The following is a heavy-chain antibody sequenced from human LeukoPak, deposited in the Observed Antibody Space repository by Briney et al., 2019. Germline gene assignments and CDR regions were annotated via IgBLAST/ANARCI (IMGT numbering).Heavy chain of an antibody. J-gene: IGHJ6*02. CDR1: GGSISSGGYY. CDR2: IYYSGST. Sequence: PSETLSLTCTVSGGSISSGGYYWSWIRQHPGKGLEWIGYIYYSGSTYYNPSLKSRVTISVDTSKNQFSLKLSSVTAADTAVYYCARDNWNYDYYYYGMDVWGQGTTVTVYS. CDR3: ARDNWNYDYYYYGMDV. V-gene: IGHV4-31*03. D-gene: IGHD1-7*01.